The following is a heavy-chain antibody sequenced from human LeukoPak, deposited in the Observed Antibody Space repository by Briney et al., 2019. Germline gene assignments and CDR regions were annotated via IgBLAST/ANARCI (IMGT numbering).Heavy chain of an antibody. Sequence: TGGSLRLSCAASWFIFRYYYMSCIRQAPGGGLEWGSYIGNSGSAIYYADSVKGRFTISRDNARNSLYLQMSSLRAEDTAVYYCARDRYKFGYGELDYWGQGTLVTVSS. V-gene: IGHV3-11*01. CDR3: ARDRYKFGYGELDY. D-gene: IGHD1-1*01. CDR1: WFIFRYYY. J-gene: IGHJ4*02. CDR2: IGNSGSAI.